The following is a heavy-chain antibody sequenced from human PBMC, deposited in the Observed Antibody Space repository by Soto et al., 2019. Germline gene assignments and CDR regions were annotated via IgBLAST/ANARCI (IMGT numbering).Heavy chain of an antibody. CDR2: ISGSGGST. CDR3: AKDELDGPGYCTNGVCPYYYYYGMDV. Sequence: GGSLRLSCAASGFTFSSYAMSWVRQAPGKGLEWVSAISGSGGSTYYADSVKGRFTISRDNSKNTLYLQMNSLRAEDTAVYYCAKDELDGPGYCTNGVCPYYYYYGMDVWGQGTTVTVSS. J-gene: IGHJ6*02. V-gene: IGHV3-23*01. D-gene: IGHD2-8*01. CDR1: GFTFSSYA.